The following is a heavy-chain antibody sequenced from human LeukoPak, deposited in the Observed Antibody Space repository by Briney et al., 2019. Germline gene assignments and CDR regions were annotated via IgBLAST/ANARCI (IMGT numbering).Heavy chain of an antibody. Sequence: KIGESLKISGKASGYSFTSYWIGWVRQMPGHGLEWMGIIYTGDSDTTYRPSFQGQVTISADKSISTAYLQWSSLKASDTAMYYRARRSRDYYDSSGHKPSYLYGMDVWGQGTTVTVSS. D-gene: IGHD3-22*01. CDR1: GYSFTSYW. CDR3: ARRSRDYYDSSGHKPSYLYGMDV. J-gene: IGHJ6*02. V-gene: IGHV5-51*01. CDR2: IYTGDSDT.